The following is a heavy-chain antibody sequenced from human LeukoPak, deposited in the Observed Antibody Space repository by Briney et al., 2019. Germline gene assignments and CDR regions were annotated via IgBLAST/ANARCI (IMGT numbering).Heavy chain of an antibody. V-gene: IGHV4-59*01. D-gene: IGHD3-3*01. CDR1: GGSISTYY. CDR3: ARVIRYDFWSGYYAADYFYYMDV. CDR2: MDYTGST. Sequence: SETLSLTCTVSGGSISTYYWSWIRQTPGKGLEWIGYMDYTGSTNYNPSLKSRVTMSVDTSKNQFSLRLSSVTAADTAVYYCARVIRYDFWSGYYAADYFYYMDVWGKGTTVTVSS. J-gene: IGHJ6*03.